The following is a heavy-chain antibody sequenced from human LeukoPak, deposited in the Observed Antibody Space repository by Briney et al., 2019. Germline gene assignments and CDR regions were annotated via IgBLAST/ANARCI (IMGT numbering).Heavy chain of an antibody. V-gene: IGHV3-7*02. J-gene: IGHJ3*01. CDR2: IKQDGSEK. CDR3: ARMNYDILTGYYLRAFDV. D-gene: IGHD3-9*01. Sequence: GGSLRLSCAASGFTFSSSWMSWVRQAPGKGLEWVANIKQDGSEKYYVDSVKGRFTISRDNPKNSLYLQMNSLRAEDTAVYYCARMNYDILTGYYLRAFDVWGQGTMVTVSS. CDR1: GFTFSSSW.